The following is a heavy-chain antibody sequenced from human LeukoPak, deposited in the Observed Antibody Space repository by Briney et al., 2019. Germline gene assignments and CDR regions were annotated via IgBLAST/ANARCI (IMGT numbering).Heavy chain of an antibody. CDR1: GFTFSDTW. CDR2: IRSDGSDT. CDR3: TTDLSY. D-gene: IGHD3-16*02. V-gene: IGHV3-74*01. J-gene: IGHJ4*02. Sequence: GGSLRLSCAASGFTFSDTWMHWVRQAPGEGLVWVSRIRSDGSDTRYAESVKGRFTISRDNAKNTLYLQMNSLRAEDTAVYYCTTDLSYWGQGTLVTVSS.